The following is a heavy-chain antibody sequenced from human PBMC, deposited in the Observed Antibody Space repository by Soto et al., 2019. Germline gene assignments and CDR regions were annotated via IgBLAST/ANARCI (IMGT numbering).Heavy chain of an antibody. CDR3: TKGTSAYEIDY. CDR1: GFIFSGYA. CDR2: ISYDGNTK. D-gene: IGHD5-12*01. V-gene: IGHV3-30-3*01. J-gene: IGHJ4*02. Sequence: QVQLVESGGGVVQPGRSLRLSCAASGFIFSGYAMHWVRQAPGKGLEWVAVISYDGNTKYYADSVKGRFTVSRDNSKNTHYVQMSHGGAEDAAMYYGTKGTSAYEIDYWGQGTLVTVSS.